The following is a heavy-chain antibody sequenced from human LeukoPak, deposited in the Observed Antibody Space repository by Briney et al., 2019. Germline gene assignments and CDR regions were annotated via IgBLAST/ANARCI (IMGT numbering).Heavy chain of an antibody. Sequence: GRSLRLSCAASGFTFSSYGMHWVRQAPGKGLEWVAVISYDGSNKYYADSVKGRFTISRGNSKNTLYLQMNSLRAEDTAVYYCGKTSCYKHRFQPFGYGGLGTRDTVPS. J-gene: IGHJ4*02. V-gene: IGHV3-30*18. D-gene: IGHD5-24*01. CDR3: GKTSCYKHRFQPFGY. CDR1: GFTFSSYG. CDR2: ISYDGSNK.